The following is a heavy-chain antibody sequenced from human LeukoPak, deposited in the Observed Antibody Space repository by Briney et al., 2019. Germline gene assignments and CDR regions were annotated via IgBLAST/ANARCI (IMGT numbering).Heavy chain of an antibody. CDR2: ISSSSSYI. J-gene: IGHJ4*02. D-gene: IGHD6-19*01. CDR1: GFTFSSYS. CDR3: ARVGLAVAGTPFDY. Sequence: GGSLRLSCAASGFTFSSYSMNWVRQAPGKGLEWVSSISSSSSYIYYADSVKGRFTISRDNAKNSLYLQMNSLRAEDTAVYYCARVGLAVAGTPFDYWGQGTLVTVSS. V-gene: IGHV3-21*01.